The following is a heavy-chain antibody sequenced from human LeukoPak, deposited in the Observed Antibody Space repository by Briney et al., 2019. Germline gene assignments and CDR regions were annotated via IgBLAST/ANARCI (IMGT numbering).Heavy chain of an antibody. CDR1: GFTFSSYW. CDR3: ARDSEGLLRGAYFDY. V-gene: IGHV3-7*01. D-gene: IGHD3-3*01. CDR2: IKQDGSEK. Sequence: PGGSLRLSCAASGFTFSSYWMSWVRQAPGKGLEWVANIKQDGSEKYYVDSVMGRFTISRDNAKNSLYLQMNSLRAEDTAVYYCARDSEGLLRGAYFDYWGQGTLVTVSS. J-gene: IGHJ4*02.